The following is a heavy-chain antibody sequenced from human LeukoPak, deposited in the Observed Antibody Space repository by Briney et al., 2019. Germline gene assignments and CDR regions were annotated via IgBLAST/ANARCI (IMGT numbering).Heavy chain of an antibody. CDR1: GYTLTELS. CDR2: ISAYNGNT. V-gene: IGHV1-18*01. J-gene: IGHJ4*02. CDR3: ARDRQCGY. D-gene: IGHD2-21*01. Sequence: ASVKVSCKVSGYTLTELSMHWVRQAPGQGLEWMGWISAYNGNTNYAPKLQGRLTMTTDTSTSTAYMELRSLRSDDTAVYYCARDRQCGYWGQGTLVTVSS.